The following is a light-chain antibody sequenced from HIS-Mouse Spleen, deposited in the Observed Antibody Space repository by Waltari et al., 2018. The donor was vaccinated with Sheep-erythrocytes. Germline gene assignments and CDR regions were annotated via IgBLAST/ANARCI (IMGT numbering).Light chain of an antibody. CDR1: KLGDKY. CDR2: QDS. Sequence: SYELTQPPSVSVSPGQTVSITCSGDKLGDKYAYWYQQKPGQSPVLVIYQDSKRPSGIPERFSGYNVGNTATLTISGTQAMDEADYYCQAWDSSTAVFGGGTKLTVL. V-gene: IGLV3-1*01. J-gene: IGLJ2*01. CDR3: QAWDSSTAV.